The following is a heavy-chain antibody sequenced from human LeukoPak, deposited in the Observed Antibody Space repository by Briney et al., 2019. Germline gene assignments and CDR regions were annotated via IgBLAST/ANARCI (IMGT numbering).Heavy chain of an antibody. CDR2: INNDGTTT. CDR1: GFTFSGAW. J-gene: IGHJ1*01. D-gene: IGHD3-10*01. Sequence: PGGSLRLSCAASGFTFSGAWMHWVRQAPGKGLVWVSRINNDGTTTMYADSVKGRLTLSRDNAKNTLYLQMNSLRAEDTPAYYCARVSGPGMNEYFHLWGQGTLVTVSS. CDR3: ARVSGPGMNEYFHL. V-gene: IGHV3-74*03.